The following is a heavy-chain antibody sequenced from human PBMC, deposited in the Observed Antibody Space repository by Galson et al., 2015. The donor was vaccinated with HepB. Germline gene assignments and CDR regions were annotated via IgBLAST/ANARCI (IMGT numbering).Heavy chain of an antibody. D-gene: IGHD1-1*01. CDR3: ETTRGIQYYFDS. CDR1: GFSFHYYA. J-gene: IGHJ4*02. V-gene: IGHV3-23*01. Sequence: SLRLSCAASGFSFHYYAMRWVRQAPGKGLEWVSAIRASGGTTSFADSVKGRFTISRDNSKNTLYPQMNSLRAEDTAVYYCETTRGIQYYFDSWRQGTRVSVST. CDR2: IRASGGTT.